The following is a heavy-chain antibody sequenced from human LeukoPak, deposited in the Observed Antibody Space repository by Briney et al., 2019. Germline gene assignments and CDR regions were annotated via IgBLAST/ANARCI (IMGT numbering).Heavy chain of an antibody. J-gene: IGHJ4*02. Sequence: GRSLRLPCAASGFTFSSYGMHWVRQAPGKGLEWVAVIWYDGSNKYYADSVKGRFTISRDNSRNTLYLQMNSLRAEDTAVYYCAKGDYYYDSSGYSLFDYWGQGTLVTVSS. D-gene: IGHD3-22*01. CDR2: IWYDGSNK. V-gene: IGHV3-33*06. CDR1: GFTFSSYG. CDR3: AKGDYYYDSSGYSLFDY.